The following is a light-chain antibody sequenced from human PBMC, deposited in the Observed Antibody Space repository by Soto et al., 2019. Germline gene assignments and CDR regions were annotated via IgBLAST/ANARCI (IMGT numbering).Light chain of an antibody. V-gene: IGKV1-39*01. CDR3: QQSFSFPRT. J-gene: IGKJ1*01. Sequence: DIRMTQSRASRSSSVGDVFTIAFRASQSIGSYLNWYQQKPGKAPKLLMFATSYLQGGVPSRFSGSGSSTDFTLTINGLQPEDFATYYCQQSFSFPRTFGQGTKVDI. CDR2: ATS. CDR1: QSIGSY.